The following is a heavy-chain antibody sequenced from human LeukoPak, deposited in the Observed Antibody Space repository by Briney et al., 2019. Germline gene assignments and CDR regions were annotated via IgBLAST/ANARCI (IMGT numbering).Heavy chain of an antibody. J-gene: IGHJ4*02. CDR1: GYTFTSYY. CDR3: ARPSFLYCFDY. CDR2: INPSGGST. V-gene: IGHV1-46*01. Sequence: ASVKVSCKASGYTFTSYYMHWVRQAPGQGLEWMGIINPSGGSTRYAQKFQGRVTMTRDTSTSTVYMELSSLRSEDTAVYYCARPSFLYCFDYWGQGTLVTVSS.